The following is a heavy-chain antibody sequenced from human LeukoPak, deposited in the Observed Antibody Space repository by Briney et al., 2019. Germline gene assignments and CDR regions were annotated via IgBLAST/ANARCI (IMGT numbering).Heavy chain of an antibody. CDR1: GGSISSYY. D-gene: IGHD1-26*01. V-gene: IGHV4-59*01. CDR2: IYYSGST. J-gene: IGHJ4*02. CDR3: ASGGGSYRYYFDY. Sequence: PSETLSLTCTVSGGSISSYYWSWIRQPPGKGLEWIGYIYYSGSTNYNPSLKSRVTISVDTSKNQFSLKLSSVTAADTAVYYCASGGGSYRYYFDYWGQGTLVTVSS.